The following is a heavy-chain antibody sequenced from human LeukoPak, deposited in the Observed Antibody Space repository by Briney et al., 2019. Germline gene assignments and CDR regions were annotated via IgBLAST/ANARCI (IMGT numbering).Heavy chain of an antibody. D-gene: IGHD6-13*01. V-gene: IGHV1-69*01. Sequence: ASVKVSCKASGGTFSSYAISWVRQAPGQGLEWMGGIIPIFGTANYAQKFQGGVTITADESTSTAYMELSSLRSEDTAVYYCVRTGVAALSFDYWGQGTLVTVSS. CDR3: VRTGVAALSFDY. J-gene: IGHJ4*02. CDR2: IIPIFGTA. CDR1: GGTFSSYA.